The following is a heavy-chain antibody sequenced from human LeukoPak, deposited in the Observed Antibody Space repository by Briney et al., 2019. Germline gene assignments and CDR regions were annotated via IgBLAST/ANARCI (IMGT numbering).Heavy chain of an antibody. J-gene: IGHJ3*02. CDR1: GGSISSYY. Sequence: SETLSLTCTVSGGSISSYYWSWIRQPPGKGLEWIGYIYYSGSTNYNPSLKSRVTISVDTSKNQFSLKLSSVTAADTAVYYCARRPVRFAFDIWGQGTMVTVSS. V-gene: IGHV4-59*08. CDR3: ARRPVRFAFDI. D-gene: IGHD6-19*01. CDR2: IYYSGST.